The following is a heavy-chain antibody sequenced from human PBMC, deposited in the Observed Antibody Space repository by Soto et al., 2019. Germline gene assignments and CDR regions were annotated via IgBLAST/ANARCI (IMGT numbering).Heavy chain of an antibody. CDR1: GGTFSSYA. J-gene: IGHJ5*02. CDR3: ARDVGVAGTRWFDP. V-gene: IGHV1-69*05. Sequence: SVKFSCKASGGTFSSYAISWVRQAPGQGLEWMGGIIPIFGTANYAQKLQGRVTMTTDTSTSTAYMELRSLRSDDTAVYYCARDVGVAGTRWFDPWGQGTLVTVSS. CDR2: IIPIFGTA. D-gene: IGHD6-19*01.